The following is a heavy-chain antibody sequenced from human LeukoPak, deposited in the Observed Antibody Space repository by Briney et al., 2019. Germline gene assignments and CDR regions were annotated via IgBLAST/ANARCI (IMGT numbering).Heavy chain of an antibody. D-gene: IGHD6-19*01. V-gene: IGHV5-51*01. CDR3: ASSLGIAVAEGYFDY. J-gene: IGHJ4*02. CDR1: GYSFTSYW. CDR2: IYPGDSDT. Sequence: GESLKISCKGSGYSFTSYWIGWVRQMPGKGLEWMGIIYPGDSDTRYSPSFQGQVTISADKSISTAYLQWSSLRASDTAMYYCASSLGIAVAEGYFDYWGQGTLVTVSS.